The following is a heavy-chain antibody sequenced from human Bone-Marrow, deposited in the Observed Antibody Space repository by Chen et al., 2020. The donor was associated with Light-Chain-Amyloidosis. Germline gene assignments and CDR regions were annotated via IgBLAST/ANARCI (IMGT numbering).Heavy chain of an antibody. CDR1: GFSLSNARMG. D-gene: IGHD3-22*01. V-gene: IGHV2-26*01. CDR3: ARGPATGGYYGYFDY. J-gene: IGHJ4*02. Sequence: QVTLKESGPVLVKPTETLTLTCTVSGFSLSNARMGVSWIRQPPGKALEWLAHIFSNDEKSYSTSLKSRLTISKDTSKSQVVLTMTNMDPVDTATYYCARGPATGGYYGYFDYWGQGTLVTVSS. CDR2: IFSNDEK.